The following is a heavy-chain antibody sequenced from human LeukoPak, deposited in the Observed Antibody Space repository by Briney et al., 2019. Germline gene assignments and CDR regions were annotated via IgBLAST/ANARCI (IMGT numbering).Heavy chain of an antibody. Sequence: PGRSLRLSCAASGFTFSSYAMSWVRQAPGKGLEWVSAISGSGGSTYYADSVKGRFTISRDNSKNTLYLQMNSLRAEDTAVYYCAKDPWFGELFGYWGQGTLVTVSS. J-gene: IGHJ4*02. CDR2: ISGSGGST. CDR3: AKDPWFGELFGY. V-gene: IGHV3-23*01. D-gene: IGHD3-10*01. CDR1: GFTFSSYA.